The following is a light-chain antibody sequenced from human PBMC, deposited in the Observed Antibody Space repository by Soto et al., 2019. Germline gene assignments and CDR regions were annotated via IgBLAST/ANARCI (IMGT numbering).Light chain of an antibody. Sequence: EIVLTQSPGTLSLSPGERATLSCRASQSVSGKLAWYQHRPGQAPRLLIYDASIRATGIPARFSGSASGTVFTLNISSLQSEDFALYYCQQYNNWPPWTFGQGPRWIS. CDR1: QSVSGK. J-gene: IGKJ1*01. CDR3: QQYNNWPPWT. V-gene: IGKV3-15*01. CDR2: DAS.